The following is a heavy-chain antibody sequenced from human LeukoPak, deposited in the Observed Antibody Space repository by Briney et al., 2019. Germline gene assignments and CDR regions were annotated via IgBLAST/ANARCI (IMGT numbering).Heavy chain of an antibody. CDR2: INHSGGT. CDR1: GGSFSGYY. CDR3: ARGAIYKTSTGWLQPRGTQYYFDY. Sequence: SETLSLTCAVYGGSFSGYYWSWIRQPPGKGLEWIGEINHSGGTNYNPSLKSRVTISVDTSKNQFSLKLSSVTAADTAVYYCARGAIYKTSTGWLQPRGTQYYFDYWGQGTLVTVSS. D-gene: IGHD5-24*01. V-gene: IGHV4-34*01. J-gene: IGHJ4*02.